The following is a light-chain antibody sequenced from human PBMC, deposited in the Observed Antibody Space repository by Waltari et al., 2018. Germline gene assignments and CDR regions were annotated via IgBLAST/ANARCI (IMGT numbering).Light chain of an antibody. Sequence: SNELTQPPSVSVSPGQTARITCSGDVLPTKYASWYQQKSGQAPVLVIYEDITRPSGIPERFSGSSSGTVATLTISGAQVEDEADYYCHSLNSVGNGYVFGTGTKFTVL. CDR3: HSLNSVGNGYV. J-gene: IGLJ1*01. CDR1: VLPTKY. V-gene: IGLV3-10*01. CDR2: EDI.